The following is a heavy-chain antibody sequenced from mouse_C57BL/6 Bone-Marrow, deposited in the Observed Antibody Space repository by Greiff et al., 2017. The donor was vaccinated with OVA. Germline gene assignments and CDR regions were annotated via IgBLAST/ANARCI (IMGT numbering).Heavy chain of an antibody. Sequence: QVQLQQSGPGLVQPSQSLSITCTVSGFSLTSYGVHWVRQSPGKGLEWLGVIWSGGSTDYNAAFISRLSISKDNSKSQVFFKMNSLQADDTAIYYCARNGGHDYDENYAMDYWGQGTSVTVSS. V-gene: IGHV2-2*01. D-gene: IGHD2-4*01. CDR1: GFSLTSYG. CDR2: IWSGGST. J-gene: IGHJ4*01. CDR3: ARNGGHDYDENYAMDY.